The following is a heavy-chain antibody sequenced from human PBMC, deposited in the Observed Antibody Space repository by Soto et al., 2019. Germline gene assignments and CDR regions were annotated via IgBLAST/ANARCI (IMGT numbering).Heavy chain of an antibody. CDR2: IIPRSATS. CDR1: GDTFSTYT. D-gene: IGHD4-17*01. V-gene: IGHV1-69*13. J-gene: IGHJ6*02. CDR3: AREGLVFPTTVNSDYYYYAMDV. Sequence: SVKVSCKASGDTFSTYTITWMRQAPGQGLEWMGGIIPRSATSKYAQKFQGRVTITADESTSTVYMELRTLRPEDTAVYYCAREGLVFPTTVNSDYYYYAMDVWGQGTTVTVSS.